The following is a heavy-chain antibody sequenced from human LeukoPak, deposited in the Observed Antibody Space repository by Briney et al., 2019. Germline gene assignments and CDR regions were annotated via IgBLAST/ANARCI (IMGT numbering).Heavy chain of an antibody. J-gene: IGHJ4*02. CDR3: ARAGNMIVGDY. CDR2: IGTAGDT. D-gene: IGHD3-22*01. Sequence: KPGGSLRLSCAASGFTFSSYDMHWVRQATGKGLEWVSAIGTAGDTYYPGSVKGRFTISRENAKNSLYLQMNSLRAEDTAVYYCARAGNMIVGDYWGQGTLVTVSS. CDR1: GFTFSSYD. V-gene: IGHV3-13*01.